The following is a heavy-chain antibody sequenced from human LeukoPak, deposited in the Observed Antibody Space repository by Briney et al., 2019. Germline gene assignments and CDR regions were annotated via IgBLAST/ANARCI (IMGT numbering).Heavy chain of an antibody. CDR2: IKLDGSEK. J-gene: IGHJ5*02. D-gene: IGHD6-19*01. Sequence: GGSLRLSCAASGFTFSSYGMSWVRQAPGKGLEWVANIKLDGSEKRYVDSVKGRFTISRDNAKNSLYLQMNSLRAEDTAVYYCAREGGSGWYSGWFDPWGQGTLVTVSS. V-gene: IGHV3-7*01. CDR3: AREGGSGWYSGWFDP. CDR1: GFTFSSYG.